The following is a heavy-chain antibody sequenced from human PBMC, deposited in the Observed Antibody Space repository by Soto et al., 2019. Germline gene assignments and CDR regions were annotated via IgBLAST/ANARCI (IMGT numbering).Heavy chain of an antibody. Sequence: QLQLQESGSGLVKPSQTLSLTCAVSGGSISSGGYSWSWIRQPPGKGVEWIGYIYHSGSTYYNPSLXGXVXIXXDRSKNQFSLKLSSVTAADTAVYYCARGQVVAAQHWGQGTLVTVSS. CDR3: ARGQVVAAQH. D-gene: IGHD2-15*01. V-gene: IGHV4-30-2*01. CDR1: GGSISSGGYS. J-gene: IGHJ4*02. CDR2: IYHSGST.